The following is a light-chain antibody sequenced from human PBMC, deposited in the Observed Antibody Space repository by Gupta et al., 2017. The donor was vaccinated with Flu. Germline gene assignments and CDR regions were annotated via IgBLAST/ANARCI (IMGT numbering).Light chain of an antibody. CDR3: QVWDSSSDKVV. CDR2: EDS. J-gene: IGLJ2*01. Sequence: SYVLTQPPSVYGGPGQTARITCGGNNIGSNSVHWYTPKPGHAHVLVGDEDSDRPSGIPERFSCSHSRKPAPLHLSRVEAGDWGCDFVQVWDSSSDKVVFRGGAQVT. CDR1: NIGSNS. V-gene: IGLV3-21*02.